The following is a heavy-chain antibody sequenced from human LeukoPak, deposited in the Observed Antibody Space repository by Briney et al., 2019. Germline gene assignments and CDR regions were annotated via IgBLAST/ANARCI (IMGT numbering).Heavy chain of an antibody. J-gene: IGHJ3*02. CDR1: GGSISSGSYY. Sequence: SETLSLTCTVSGGSISSGSYYWGWIRQPPGKGLEWIGSIYYSGTTYYNPSLKSRVTISVDTSKNQFSLKLSSVTAADTAVYYCARSDGYGLVGIWGQGTMVTVSS. CDR3: ARSDGYGLVGI. V-gene: IGHV4-39*07. D-gene: IGHD3-10*01. CDR2: IYYSGTT.